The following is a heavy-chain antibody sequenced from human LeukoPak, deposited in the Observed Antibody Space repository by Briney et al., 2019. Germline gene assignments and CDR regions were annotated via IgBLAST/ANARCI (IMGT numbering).Heavy chain of an antibody. J-gene: IGHJ3*02. Sequence: SETLSLTCTVSGGSISSYYWSWIRQPPGKGLEWIGEINHSGSTNYNPSLKSRVTISVDTSKNQFSLKLSSVTAADTAVYYCARGRLEAMWELLPYEAFDIWGQGTMVTVSS. CDR2: INHSGST. D-gene: IGHD1-26*01. CDR3: ARGRLEAMWELLPYEAFDI. V-gene: IGHV4-34*01. CDR1: GGSISSYY.